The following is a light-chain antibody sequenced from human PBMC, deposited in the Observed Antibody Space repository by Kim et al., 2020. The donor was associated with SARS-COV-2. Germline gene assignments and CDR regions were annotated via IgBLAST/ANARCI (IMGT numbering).Light chain of an antibody. J-gene: IGLJ2*01. Sequence: GPSVTISYTGTSSDVGGYNYVSWYQHHPGKAPKLMIYEVNKRPSGVPDRFSGSKSGNTASLTVSGLQAEDEADYYCNSYADTNNLIFGGGTQLTVL. V-gene: IGLV2-8*01. CDR3: NSYADTNNLI. CDR1: SSDVGGYNY. CDR2: EVN.